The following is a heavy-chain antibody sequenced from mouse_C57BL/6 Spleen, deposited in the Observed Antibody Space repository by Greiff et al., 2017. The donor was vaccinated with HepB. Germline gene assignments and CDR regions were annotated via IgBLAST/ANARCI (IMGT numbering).Heavy chain of an antibody. Sequence: EVKLMESGGGLVQPGGSLSLSCAASGFTFTDYYMSWVRQPPGKALEWLGFIRNKANGYTTEYSASVKGRFTISRDNSQSILYLQMNALRAEDSATYYCARYEAFYAMDYWGQGTSVTVSS. CDR1: GFTFTDYY. J-gene: IGHJ4*01. CDR2: IRNKANGYTT. V-gene: IGHV7-3*01. CDR3: ARYEAFYAMDY.